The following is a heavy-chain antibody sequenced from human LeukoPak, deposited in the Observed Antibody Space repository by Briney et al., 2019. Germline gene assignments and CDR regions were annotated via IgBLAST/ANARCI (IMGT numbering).Heavy chain of an antibody. CDR3: ARDYYDSSGYSLDYYYYMDV. V-gene: IGHV3-21*01. Sequence: GGSLRLSCAASGFTFSSYSMNWVRQAPGKGLEWVSSISSSSSYKNYADSVKGRFTISRDNAKNSLYLQMNSLRAEDTAVYYCARDYYDSSGYSLDYYYYMDVWGKGTTVTVSS. CDR1: GFTFSSYS. J-gene: IGHJ6*03. D-gene: IGHD3-22*01. CDR2: ISSSSSYK.